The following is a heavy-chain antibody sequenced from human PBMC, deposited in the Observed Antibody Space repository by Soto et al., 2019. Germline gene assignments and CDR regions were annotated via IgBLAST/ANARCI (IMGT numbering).Heavy chain of an antibody. CDR2: IKQDGSDK. V-gene: IGHV3-7*01. CDR1: GFTFSSYW. J-gene: IGHJ3*02. CDR3: AVTFEYSSSSGAFDI. Sequence: GGSLRLSCAASGFTFSSYWMSWVRQAPGKGLEWVANIKQDGSDKYYVDSVKGRFTISRDNAKNSLYLQMNSLRAEDTAVYYCAVTFEYSSSSGAFDIWGQGTMVTVSS. D-gene: IGHD6-6*01.